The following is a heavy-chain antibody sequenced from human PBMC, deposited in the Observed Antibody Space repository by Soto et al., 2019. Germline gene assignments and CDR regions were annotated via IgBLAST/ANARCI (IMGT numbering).Heavy chain of an antibody. CDR3: ARDRGIAVTHAPPD. J-gene: IGHJ4*01. D-gene: IGHD6-19*01. CDR2: ISDYNGNT. V-gene: IGHV1-18*01. Sequence: QVQLVQSGAEVKKRGASVKVSCKASGYTFTSYGISWVRLAPGQGLEWMGWISDYNGNTNYVQKLQGRVTMTTDTATSTDYMELRSLRSYDPAVYDCARDRGIAVTHAPPDWGHGTLVTVSS. CDR1: GYTFTSYG.